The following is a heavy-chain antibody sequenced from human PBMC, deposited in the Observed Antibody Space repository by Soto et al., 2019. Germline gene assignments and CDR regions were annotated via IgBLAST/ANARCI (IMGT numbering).Heavy chain of an antibody. CDR1: GGSFSGYY. J-gene: IGHJ4*02. CDR3: ARGEGIAEY. V-gene: IGHV4-34*01. CDR2: INHSGST. Sequence: SETLSLTCAVYGGSFSGYYWSWIRQPPGKGLEWIGEINHSGSTNYNPSLKSRVTISVDTSRNQFSLKLSSVTAADTAVYYCARGEGIAEYWGQGTLVTVSS. D-gene: IGHD6-13*01.